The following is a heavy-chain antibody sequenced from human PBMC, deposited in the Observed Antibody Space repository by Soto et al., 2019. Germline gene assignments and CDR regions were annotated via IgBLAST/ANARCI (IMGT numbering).Heavy chain of an antibody. CDR1: GGTFSSYA. Sequence: GASVKVSCKASGGTFSSYAISWVRQAPGQGLEWMGGIIPIFGTANYAQKFQGRVTITADESTSTAYMELSSLRSEDTAVYYCARTTPGYSSSFFYFEYWGPGTRVTFSS. V-gene: IGHV1-69*13. CDR2: IIPIFGTA. CDR3: ARTTPGYSSSFFYFEY. J-gene: IGHJ4*02. D-gene: IGHD6-13*01.